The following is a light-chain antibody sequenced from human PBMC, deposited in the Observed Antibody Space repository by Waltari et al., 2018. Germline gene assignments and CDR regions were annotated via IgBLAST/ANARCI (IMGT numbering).Light chain of an antibody. CDR2: DVS. CDR3: SSYTSSSTWV. Sequence: QSALTQPASVSGSPGQSITIPCTGTSSDVGSYNYVSWYQQHPGKAPKLMIYDVSNRPSGVSNRFSGSKSGNTASLTISGLQAEDESDYYCSSYTSSSTWVFGGGTNLTVL. V-gene: IGLV2-14*03. J-gene: IGLJ3*02. CDR1: SSDVGSYNY.